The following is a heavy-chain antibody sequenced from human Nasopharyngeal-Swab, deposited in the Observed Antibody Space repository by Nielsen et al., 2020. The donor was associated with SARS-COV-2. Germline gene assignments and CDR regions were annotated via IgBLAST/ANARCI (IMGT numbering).Heavy chain of an antibody. D-gene: IGHD6-13*01. V-gene: IGHV3-13*01. Sequence: EGSLRLSCAASGFTFSSYDMHWVRQTTGKGLEWVSAIGIAGDTYYPGSVKGRFTISRENAKKSLYLQMNSLRAGDTAVYYCARARGVSVFDIWGQGTTVTVSS. CDR2: IGIAGDT. J-gene: IGHJ3*02. CDR3: ARARGVSVFDI. CDR1: GFTFSSYD.